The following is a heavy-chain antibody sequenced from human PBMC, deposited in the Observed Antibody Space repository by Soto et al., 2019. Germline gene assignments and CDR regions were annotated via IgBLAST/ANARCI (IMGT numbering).Heavy chain of an antibody. J-gene: IGHJ5*02. Sequence: SETLSLTCTVSGGSISSGGYYWSWIRQHPGKGLEWIGYIYYSGSTYYNPSLKSRVTISVDTSKNQFSLKLSSVTAADTAVYYCASGLRAATRCNWFDPWGQGTLVTVSS. CDR2: IYYSGST. CDR3: ASGLRAATRCNWFDP. CDR1: GGSISSGGYY. V-gene: IGHV4-31*03. D-gene: IGHD5-18*01.